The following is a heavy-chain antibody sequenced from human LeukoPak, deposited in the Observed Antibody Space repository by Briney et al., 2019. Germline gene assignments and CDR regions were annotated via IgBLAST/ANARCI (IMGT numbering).Heavy chain of an antibody. D-gene: IGHD1-26*01. Sequence: GGSLRLSCAASGFTFDDYAMHWVRQAPGKGLEWVSLISGDGGSTYYADSVKGRFTISRDNSKNSLYLQMNSLRTEDTALYYCAKDPYSGSYYAPYYFDYWGQGTLVTVPS. CDR3: AKDPYSGSYYAPYYFDY. CDR2: ISGDGGST. J-gene: IGHJ4*02. CDR1: GFTFDDYA. V-gene: IGHV3-43*02.